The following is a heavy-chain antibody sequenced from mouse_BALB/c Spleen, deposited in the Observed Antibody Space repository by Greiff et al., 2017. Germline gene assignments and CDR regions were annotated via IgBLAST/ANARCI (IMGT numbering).Heavy chain of an antibody. D-gene: IGHD2-10*02. Sequence: QVQLQQSGAELARPGASVKLSCKASGYTFTSYWMQWVKQRPGQGLEWIGAIYPGDGDTRYTQKFKGKATLTADKSSSTAYMQLSSLASEDSAVYYCASPIEYGTPMDYWGQGTSVTVSS. J-gene: IGHJ4*01. CDR1: GYTFTSYW. CDR2: IYPGDGDT. V-gene: IGHV1-87*01. CDR3: ASPIEYGTPMDY.